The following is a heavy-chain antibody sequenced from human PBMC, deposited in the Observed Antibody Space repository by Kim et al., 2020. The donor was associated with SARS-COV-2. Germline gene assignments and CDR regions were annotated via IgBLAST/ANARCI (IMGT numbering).Heavy chain of an antibody. CDR3: ARLHYYGSGSYYTPTYYGMDV. V-gene: IGHV1-18*01. J-gene: IGHJ6*02. D-gene: IGHD3-10*01. CDR2: ISAYNGNT. CDR1: GYTFTSYG. Sequence: ASVKVSCKASGYTFTSYGISWVRQAPGQGLEWMGWISAYNGNTNYAQKLQGRVTMTTDTSTSTAYMELRSLRSDDTAVYYCARLHYYGSGSYYTPTYYGMDVWGQGTTVTVSS.